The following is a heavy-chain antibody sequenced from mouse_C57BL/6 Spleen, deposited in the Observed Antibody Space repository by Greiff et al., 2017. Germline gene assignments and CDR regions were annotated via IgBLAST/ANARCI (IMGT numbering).Heavy chain of an antibody. CDR1: GYAFSSSW. V-gene: IGHV1-82*01. Sequence: QVQLKESGPELVKPGASVKISCKASGYAFSSSWMNWVKQRPGQGLEWIGRIYPGDGDTNYNGKFKGKATLTADKSSSTAYMQLSSLTSEDSAVYVCARSERVLRLVDYFDYWGQGTTLTVSS. D-gene: IGHD1-1*01. CDR3: ARSERVLRLVDYFDY. CDR2: IYPGDGDT. J-gene: IGHJ2*01.